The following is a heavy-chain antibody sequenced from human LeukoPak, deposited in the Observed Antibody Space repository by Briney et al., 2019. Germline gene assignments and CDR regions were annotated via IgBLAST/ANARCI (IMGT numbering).Heavy chain of an antibody. CDR3: ARRYSSSWSSLSRFDP. CDR1: GGSFSGYY. Sequence: SETLSLTCGAYGGSFSGYYWSWIRQPPGKGLEWIGEINHSGSTNYNPSLKSRVIISVDTSKNQFSLKLTSVTAADTAVYYCARRYSSSWSSLSRFDPWGQGTLVTVSS. V-gene: IGHV4-34*01. CDR2: INHSGST. J-gene: IGHJ5*02. D-gene: IGHD6-13*01.